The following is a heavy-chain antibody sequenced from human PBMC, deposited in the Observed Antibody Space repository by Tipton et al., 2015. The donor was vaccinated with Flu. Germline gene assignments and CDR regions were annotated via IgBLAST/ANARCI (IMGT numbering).Heavy chain of an antibody. Sequence: TLSLTCTVSGGSISSYYWSWIRQPAGKGLEWIGRIYTSGSTNYNPSLKSRVTMSVDTSKNQFSLKLSSVTAADTAVYYCASLNSGSYAQPLGFFDYWGQGTLVTVSS. CDR1: GGSISSYY. D-gene: IGHD1-26*01. CDR2: IYTSGST. V-gene: IGHV4-4*07. CDR3: ASLNSGSYAQPLGFFDY. J-gene: IGHJ4*02.